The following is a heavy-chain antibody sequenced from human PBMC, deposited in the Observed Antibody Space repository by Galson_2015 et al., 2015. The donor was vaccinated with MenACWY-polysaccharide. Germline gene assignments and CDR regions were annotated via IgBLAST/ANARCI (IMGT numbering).Heavy chain of an antibody. CDR2: IKKDGSEK. V-gene: IGHV3-7*01. Sequence: SLRLSCAVSGFKFSNYWMTWVRQAPGKGLECVANIKKDGSEKHYVDSVRGRFTISRDNALYLQMNSLRAEDTAVYFCARGHYGMDVWGQGTTVTVSS. J-gene: IGHJ6*02. CDR1: GFKFSNYW. CDR3: ARGHYGMDV.